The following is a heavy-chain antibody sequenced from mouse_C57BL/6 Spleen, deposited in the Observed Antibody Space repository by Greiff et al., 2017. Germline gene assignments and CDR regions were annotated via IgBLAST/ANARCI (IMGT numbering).Heavy chain of an antibody. V-gene: IGHV1-47*01. CDR3: ARGGLPYYAMDY. Sequence: VQLQQSGAELVKPGASVKMSCKASGYTFTTYPIEWMKQNHGKSLEWIGNFHPYNDDTKYNDKFKGKATLTVEKSSSTVYLGLSRLASDDSAVYYSARGGLPYYAMDYWGQGTSVTVSS. CDR2: FHPYNDDT. J-gene: IGHJ4*01. CDR1: GYTFTTYP. D-gene: IGHD2-10*01.